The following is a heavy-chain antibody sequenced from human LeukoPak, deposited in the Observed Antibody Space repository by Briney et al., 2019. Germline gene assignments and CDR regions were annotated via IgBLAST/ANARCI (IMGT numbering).Heavy chain of an antibody. J-gene: IGHJ6*03. CDR1: GGSIGTYY. Sequence: PSETLSLTCTVSGGSIGTYYWSWIRQPPGKGREWIGYIYVTGPGYNPYLQSRVTISVDRSRNQFFLKMSSVTAADTAVYYGARHIGGGIEDMDVWGKGTKVIVSS. D-gene: IGHD3-16*02. V-gene: IGHV4-59*08. CDR2: IYVTGP. CDR3: ARHIGGGIEDMDV.